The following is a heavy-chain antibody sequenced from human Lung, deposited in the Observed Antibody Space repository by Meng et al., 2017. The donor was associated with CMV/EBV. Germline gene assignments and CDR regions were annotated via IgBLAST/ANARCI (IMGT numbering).Heavy chain of an antibody. J-gene: IGHJ6*02. Sequence: GEXXKISCAASGFIVRNNYMSWVRQAPGKGLEWVSVIYSDGYTYYADSVKGRFTISRDNSKDTLYLQMNSLRAEDTAVYYCAREGYCSSTTCSSYYYYGMDDWGQGTXVTVSS. CDR3: AREGYCSSTTCSSYYYYGMDD. CDR2: IYSDGYT. CDR1: GFIVRNNY. D-gene: IGHD2-2*01. V-gene: IGHV3-53*01.